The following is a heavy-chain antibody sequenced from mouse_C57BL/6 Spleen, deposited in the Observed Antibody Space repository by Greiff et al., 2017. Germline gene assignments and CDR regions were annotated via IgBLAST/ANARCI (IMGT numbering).Heavy chain of an antibody. CDR3: ERSAYYYGSSYWYFDV. D-gene: IGHD1-1*01. Sequence: QVQLQQSGAELVKPGASVKLSCKASGYTFTSYWMHWVKQRPGQGLEWIGMIHPNSGSTNYNEKFKSKATLTVDKSSSTAYMQLSSLTSEDSAVYYCERSAYYYGSSYWYFDVWGTGTTVTVSS. CDR1: GYTFTSYW. V-gene: IGHV1-64*01. CDR2: IHPNSGST. J-gene: IGHJ1*03.